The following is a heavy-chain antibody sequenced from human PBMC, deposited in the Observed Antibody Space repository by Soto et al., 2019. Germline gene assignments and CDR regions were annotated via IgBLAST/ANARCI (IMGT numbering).Heavy chain of an antibody. J-gene: IGHJ2*01. CDR3: VRDRAADWYLDL. CDR1: GYSFTSCA. Sequence: QVQVVQSGAEVKKPGASVRLSCKTSGYSFTSCALXXXXXXXXXXIEWMGWINTDSGTTKYSQKFQGRVTITRDAXXXXXXXEXXXXXXXXXXIXYCVRDRAADWYLDLWGRGTLVTVSS. V-gene: IGHV1-3*04. D-gene: IGHD3-10*02. CDR2: INTDSGTT.